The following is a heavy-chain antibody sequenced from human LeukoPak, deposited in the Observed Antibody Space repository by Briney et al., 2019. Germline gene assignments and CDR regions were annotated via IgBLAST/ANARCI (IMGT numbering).Heavy chain of an antibody. Sequence: PSETLSLTCTVSGYSISSGYYWGWIRQPPGKGLEWIGSIYHSGSTYYNPSLKSRVTISVDTSKNQFSLKLSSVTAADTAVYYCARLLIVGEVSYWGQGTLVTVSS. D-gene: IGHD3-22*01. V-gene: IGHV4-38-2*02. CDR1: GYSISSGYY. J-gene: IGHJ4*02. CDR2: IYHSGST. CDR3: ARLLIVGEVSY.